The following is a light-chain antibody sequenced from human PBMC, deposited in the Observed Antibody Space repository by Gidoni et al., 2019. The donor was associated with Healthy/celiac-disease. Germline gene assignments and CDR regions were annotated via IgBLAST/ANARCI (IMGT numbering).Light chain of an antibody. CDR1: QSVSSSY. Sequence: EIVLTQSPGTLSLSPGESATLSCRASQSVSSSYLAWYQQKPGQAPRLLIYGASSRATGIPDRFSGSGSGTDFTLTISILEPEDFAVYYCQQYGSSPWTFGQGTKVEIK. J-gene: IGKJ1*01. V-gene: IGKV3-20*01. CDR2: GAS. CDR3: QQYGSSPWT.